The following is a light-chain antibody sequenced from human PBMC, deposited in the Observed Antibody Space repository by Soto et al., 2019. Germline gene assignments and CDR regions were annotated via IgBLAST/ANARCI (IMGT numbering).Light chain of an antibody. J-gene: IGLJ2*01. CDR3: SSDAGGNNWV. CDR2: EVS. CDR1: SSDVGGYNY. Sequence: QSALTQPPSASGSPGQSVTISCTGTSSDVGGYNYVSWYQQHPGKAPKLMIYEVSRRPSGVPDRFSGSKSGNTASLIVSGLQADDEADYYCSSDAGGNNWVFGGGTKLTVL. V-gene: IGLV2-8*01.